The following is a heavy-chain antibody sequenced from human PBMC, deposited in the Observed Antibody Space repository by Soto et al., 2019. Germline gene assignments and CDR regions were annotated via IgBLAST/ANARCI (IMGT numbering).Heavy chain of an antibody. CDR1: GFTFTTYA. CDR3: ARGGAMSAALSFGMDV. J-gene: IGHJ6*02. V-gene: IGHV3-33*01. D-gene: IGHD3-16*01. Sequence: QLQLVESGGNVVQPGRSLRLSCAASGFTFTTYAMHWVRQAPGTGLEWLAIISHDGNFEYYADSVKGRFTISRDDSKNTIYLQMSSLRGDDSGVYFCARGGAMSAALSFGMDVWGQGTTVSVSS. CDR2: ISHDGNFE.